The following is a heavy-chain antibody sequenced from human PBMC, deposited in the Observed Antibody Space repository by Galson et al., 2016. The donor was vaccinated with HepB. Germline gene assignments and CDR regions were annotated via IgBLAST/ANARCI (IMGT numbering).Heavy chain of an antibody. V-gene: IGHV3-48*04. J-gene: IGHJ4*02. Sequence: SLRLSCAASEFTFSAYSMNWVRQAPGKGLEWISHIGNSGTIYYADSVKGRFTISRDASKNTLFLLMDSLRAEDTAVYYCAKEMGSGKPFDYWGQGTLVTVSS. CDR1: EFTFSAYS. CDR2: IGNSGTI. D-gene: IGHD1-26*01. CDR3: AKEMGSGKPFDY.